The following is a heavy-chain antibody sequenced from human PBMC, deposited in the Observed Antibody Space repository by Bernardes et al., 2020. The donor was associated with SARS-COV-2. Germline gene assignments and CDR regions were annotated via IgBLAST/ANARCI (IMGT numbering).Heavy chain of an antibody. Sequence: SCKASGYTFTSFDINWVRQAPGKGLEWVAVIWYDGSNKYYADSVKGRFTISRDNSKNTLYLQMNSLRAEDTAVYYCARESGTLLFDYWGQGTLVTVSS. CDR3: ARESGTLLFDY. CDR2: IWYDGSNK. V-gene: IGHV3-33*08. D-gene: IGHD1-1*01. CDR1: GYTFTSFD. J-gene: IGHJ4*02.